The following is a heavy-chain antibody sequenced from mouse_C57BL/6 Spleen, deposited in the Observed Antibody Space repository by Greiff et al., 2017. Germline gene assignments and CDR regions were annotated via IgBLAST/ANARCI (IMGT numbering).Heavy chain of an antibody. J-gene: IGHJ2*01. D-gene: IGHD1-1*01. CDR2: IYPGGGST. Sequence: VQLQQSGAELVKPGASVKMSCTASGFTFTSYYITWVKQRPGQGLEWIGKIYPGGGSTNYTAKFKSKATLSVDTSSTTAYLQLSSLPSEDSAVYYCASSTTVVRFDYWGQGTTLTVSS. CDR3: ASSTTVVRFDY. V-gene: IGHV1-55*01. CDR1: GFTFTSYY.